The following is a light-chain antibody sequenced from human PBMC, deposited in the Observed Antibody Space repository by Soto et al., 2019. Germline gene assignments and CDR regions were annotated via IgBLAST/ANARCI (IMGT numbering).Light chain of an antibody. V-gene: IGKV3-15*01. CDR2: GAS. J-gene: IGKJ1*01. CDR3: QQYNNWPPWT. Sequence: EILMTQSPATLSVSPGERATLSCRASQSVSSNLAWYQQKPGQAPRLLIYGASTRATTIPARFSGSGSGTEFNLTISSLQSEDFAVYYCQQYNNWPPWTFGQGTQVDIK. CDR1: QSVSSN.